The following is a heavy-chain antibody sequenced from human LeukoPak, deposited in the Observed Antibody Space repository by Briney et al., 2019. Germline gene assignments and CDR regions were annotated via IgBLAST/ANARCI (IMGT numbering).Heavy chain of an antibody. V-gene: IGHV4-39*01. CDR3: AISSTAMVTLNAFDI. CDR1: GGSISSSSYY. CDR2: IYYSGST. Sequence: SETLSLTCTVSGGSISSSSYYWGWIRQPPGKGLEWFGSIYYSGSTYYNPSLKSRVTISVDTSKNQFSLKLSSVTAADTAVYYCAISSTAMVTLNAFDIWGQGTMVTVSS. J-gene: IGHJ3*02. D-gene: IGHD5-18*01.